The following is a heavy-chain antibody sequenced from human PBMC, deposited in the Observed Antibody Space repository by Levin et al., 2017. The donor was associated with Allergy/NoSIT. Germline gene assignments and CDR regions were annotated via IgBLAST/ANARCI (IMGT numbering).Heavy chain of an antibody. CDR1: AFSFSSYA. J-gene: IGHJ4*02. Sequence: GGSLRLSCAASAFSFSSYAMSWVRQAPGKGLEWVSAISGSGGRTYYADSVKGRLTISRDNSKNTLFLQMNSLRAEDTAVYYCAKEGSGGSYGIYWGQGTLVTVSS. CDR2: ISGSGGRT. D-gene: IGHD1-26*01. V-gene: IGHV3-23*01. CDR3: AKEGSGGSYGIY.